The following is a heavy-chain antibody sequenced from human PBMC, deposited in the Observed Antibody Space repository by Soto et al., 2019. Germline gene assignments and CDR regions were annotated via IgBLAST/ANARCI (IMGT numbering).Heavy chain of an antibody. CDR2: ITSSGTTV. CDR3: ARGSSNWAYDFAF. J-gene: IGHJ4*02. V-gene: IGHV3-48*02. Sequence: EVHLVESGGGLVQPGGSLRLSCAASGFTFSSYSLNWVRQAPGKGLEWVSYITSSGTTVYYADSVRGRFTIARDNAKNSPSLQMNSLRDAGTAVYYFARGSSNWAYDFAFWGPGTLVTVSS. D-gene: IGHD6-13*01. CDR1: GFTFSSYS.